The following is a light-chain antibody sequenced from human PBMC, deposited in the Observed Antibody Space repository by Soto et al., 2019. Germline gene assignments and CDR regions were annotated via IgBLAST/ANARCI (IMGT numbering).Light chain of an antibody. CDR2: GAS. V-gene: IGKV3-15*01. CDR1: QSVDIN. J-gene: IGKJ1*01. CDR3: QQRGNRPPWT. Sequence: EIMLTQSPGTLSVSPGDRVTLSCRASQSVDINLAWYQQRAGQAPRLLVYGASTKATDMPGRFSGRGSGTEFTLAINNLQSEDFAVYYCQQRGNRPPWTFGQGTKVDIK.